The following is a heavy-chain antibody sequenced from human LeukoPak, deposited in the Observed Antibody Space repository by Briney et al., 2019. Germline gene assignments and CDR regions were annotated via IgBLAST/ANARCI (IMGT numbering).Heavy chain of an antibody. J-gene: IGHJ4*02. CDR2: ISGSGGST. D-gene: IGHD4/OR15-4a*01. V-gene: IGHV3-23*01. CDR1: GFTFSSYG. Sequence: GGSLRLSCAASGFTFSSYGMSWVRQAPGKGLEWVSAISGSGGSTYYADSVKGRFTISRDNSKNTLYLQMNSLRAEDTAVYYCARLHGAYPFDYWGQGTLVTVSS. CDR3: ARLHGAYPFDY.